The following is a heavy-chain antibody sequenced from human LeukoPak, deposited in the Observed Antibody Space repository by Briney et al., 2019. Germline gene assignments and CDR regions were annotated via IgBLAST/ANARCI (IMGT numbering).Heavy chain of an antibody. J-gene: IGHJ3*02. CDR2: IYSSGNT. CDR1: GGSISDFY. V-gene: IGHV4-4*07. CDR3: ARATRDGYNYRGDAFDI. D-gene: IGHD5-24*01. Sequence: PSETLSLTCSVSGGSISDFYWSWIRQPAGKGLEWIGRIYSSGNTNYNPSLKSRVTISVDTSKNQFSLKLSSVTAADTAVYYCARATRDGYNYRGDAFDIWGQGTMVTVSS.